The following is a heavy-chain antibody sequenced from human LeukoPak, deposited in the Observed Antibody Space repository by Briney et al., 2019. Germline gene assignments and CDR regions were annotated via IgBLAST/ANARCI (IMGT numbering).Heavy chain of an antibody. V-gene: IGHV4-59*01. CDR3: ARGLDSSSYSDP. Sequence: SGGSISTXXXXXXRXXXGXXXXXXGYIYYSGSTTYNPSLKSRVSMSVDTSKSQLSLKLSSVTAADTAFYYCARGLDSSSYSDPWGQGTLVTVSS. J-gene: IGHJ5*02. CDR1: GGSISTXX. D-gene: IGHD6-13*01. CDR2: IYYSGST.